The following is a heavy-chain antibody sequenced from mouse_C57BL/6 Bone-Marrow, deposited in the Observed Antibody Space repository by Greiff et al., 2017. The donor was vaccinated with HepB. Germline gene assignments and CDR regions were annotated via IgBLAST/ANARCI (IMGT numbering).Heavy chain of an antibody. V-gene: IGHV1-15*01. CDR1: GYTFTDYE. CDR2: IDPETGGT. CDR3: TRINAGYYGGYYFDY. D-gene: IGHD2-3*01. Sequence: VQLQESGAELVRPGASVTLSCKASGYTFTDYEMHWVKQTPVHGLEWIGAIDPETGGTAYNQKFKGKAILTADKSSSTAYMGLRSLTSEDSAVYYCTRINAGYYGGYYFDYGGQGTTLTVSS. J-gene: IGHJ2*01.